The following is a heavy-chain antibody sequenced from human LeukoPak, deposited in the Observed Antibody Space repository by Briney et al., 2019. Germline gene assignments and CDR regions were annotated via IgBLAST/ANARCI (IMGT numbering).Heavy chain of an antibody. CDR1: GYTFTSYD. V-gene: IGHV1-8*01. Sequence: GASVKVSCKASGYTFTSYDINWVRQATGQGLEWMGWMNPNSGNTGYAQKFQGRVTMTRNTSISTAYMELSSLRSEDTAVYYCARGPARLLWFGEKWFDPWGQGTLVTVSS. D-gene: IGHD3-10*01. CDR2: MNPNSGNT. CDR3: ARGPARLLWFGEKWFDP. J-gene: IGHJ5*02.